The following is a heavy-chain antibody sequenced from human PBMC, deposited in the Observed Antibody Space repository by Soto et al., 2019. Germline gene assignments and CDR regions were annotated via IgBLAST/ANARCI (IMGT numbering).Heavy chain of an antibody. D-gene: IGHD2-8*01. Sequence: SVKVSCNAFGYSFTYYHINSVRHSVGQGLEWLGRINPKSGGTSTAQKFQGWVTMTTDTSISTASMELTRLTSDDTAIYYCARRDSTDCSNGVRYFFYNNHMDVWGQAITVTASS. CDR1: GYSFTYYH. V-gene: IGHV1-2*04. CDR3: ARRDSTDCSNGVRYFFYNNHMDV. J-gene: IGHJ6*02. CDR2: INPKSGGT.